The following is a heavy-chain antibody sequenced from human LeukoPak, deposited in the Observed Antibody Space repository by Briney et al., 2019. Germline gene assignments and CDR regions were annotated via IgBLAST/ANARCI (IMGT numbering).Heavy chain of an antibody. CDR2: INPSGGST. Sequence: ASVKVSCKASGYTFTSYYMHWVRQAPGQGLEWMGIINPSGGSTSYAQKFQGRVTMTRDTSTSTVYMELSSLRSEDTAVYYCAREGPQVTRTWLPFDYWGQGTLVTVSS. D-gene: IGHD2-21*02. J-gene: IGHJ4*02. V-gene: IGHV1-46*01. CDR1: GYTFTSYY. CDR3: AREGPQVTRTWLPFDY.